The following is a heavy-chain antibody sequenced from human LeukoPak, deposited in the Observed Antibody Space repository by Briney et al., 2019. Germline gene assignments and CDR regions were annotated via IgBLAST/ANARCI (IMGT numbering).Heavy chain of an antibody. D-gene: IGHD4-17*01. J-gene: IGHJ5*02. CDR3: ASLHDYGDYPNWFDP. Sequence: SETLSLTCTVSGGSISSSSYYWGWIRQPPGKGLEWIGSIYYSGSTYYNPSLKSRVTISVDTSKNQFSLKLSSVTAADTAVYYCASLHDYGDYPNWFDPWGQGTLVTVSS. CDR2: IYYSGST. CDR1: GGSISSSSYY. V-gene: IGHV4-39*07.